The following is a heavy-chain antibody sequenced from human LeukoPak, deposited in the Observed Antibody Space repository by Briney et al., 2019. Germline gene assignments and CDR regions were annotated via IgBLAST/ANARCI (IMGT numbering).Heavy chain of an antibody. CDR1: GGSFSGYL. V-gene: IGHV4-34*07. CDR2: VNYRGSP. Sequence: SETLSLTCDVPGGSFSGYLWSWIRQSPGKGLEWIGEVNYRGSPNYNPSLESRVTISVDTSKNQLSLKLTSVTAADTAVYYCATYGDYDYWGQGTLVTVSS. CDR3: ATYGDYDY. D-gene: IGHD4-17*01. J-gene: IGHJ4*02.